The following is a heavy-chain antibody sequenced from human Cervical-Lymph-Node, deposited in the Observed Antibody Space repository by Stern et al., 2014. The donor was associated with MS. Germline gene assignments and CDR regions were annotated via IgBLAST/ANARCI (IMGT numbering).Heavy chain of an antibody. CDR3: AKDSSYSSGWSEYLQD. Sequence: VQLVESGGGVVQPGWSLRLSCAASGFTFGRYGMHWVRQTPGKGLEWVAVISYGGSDQSYADSVKGRFTIARDNSKNTLYLQMNSLRPEDTAVYYCAKDSSYSSGWSEYLQDWGQGTLVTVSS. CDR2: ISYGGSDQ. D-gene: IGHD6-19*01. J-gene: IGHJ1*01. CDR1: GFTFGRYG. V-gene: IGHV3-30*18.